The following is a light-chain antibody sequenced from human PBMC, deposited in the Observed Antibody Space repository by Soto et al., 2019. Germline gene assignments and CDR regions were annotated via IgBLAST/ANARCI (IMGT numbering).Light chain of an antibody. CDR1: QSVSSSY. CDR2: GAF. Sequence: EIVLTQSTGTLSLSPGERATLSCRASQSVSSSYFAWYKQQPGQASSLXIYGAFARATGIPTRFSGTGSGTEFTLTISSLQSEDFALYYCQQYNDLPLTFGQGT. V-gene: IGKV3-15*01. J-gene: IGKJ1*01. CDR3: QQYNDLPLT.